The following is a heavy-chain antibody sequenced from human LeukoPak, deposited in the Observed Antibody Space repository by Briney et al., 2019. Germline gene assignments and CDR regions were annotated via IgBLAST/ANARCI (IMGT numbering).Heavy chain of an antibody. CDR2: IYYSGNA. V-gene: IGHV4-61*01. CDR1: GGSVSSGTYY. CDR3: ARGLSNGWSSPNFEY. Sequence: SETLSLTCTVSGGSVSSGTYYWSWIRQPPGEGLEWIGYIYYSGNANYNPSLKRRVTISIDTSKSQFSLNLSSVTAADTAVYYCARGLSNGWSSPNFEYWGQGTLVTVSS. J-gene: IGHJ4*02. D-gene: IGHD6-19*01.